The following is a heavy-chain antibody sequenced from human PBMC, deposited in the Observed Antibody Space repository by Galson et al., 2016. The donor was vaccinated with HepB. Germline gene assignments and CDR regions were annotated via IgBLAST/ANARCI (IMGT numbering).Heavy chain of an antibody. CDR2: IYYSGST. J-gene: IGHJ5*02. D-gene: IGHD2-2*01. Sequence: SETLSLTCTVSGGSISSYYWNWIRQPPGKGLEWIGYIYYSGSTNYNPSLKSRVTISVDTSKNQFSLKLTSVTAADTAVYYCARDSYCTSTTCPNAGWFDPWGPGTLVSVSS. V-gene: IGHV4-59*01. CDR1: GGSISSYY. CDR3: ARDSYCTSTTCPNAGWFDP.